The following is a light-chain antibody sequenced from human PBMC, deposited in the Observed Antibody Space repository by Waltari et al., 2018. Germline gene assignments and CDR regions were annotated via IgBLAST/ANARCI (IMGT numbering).Light chain of an antibody. CDR2: GAS. CDR3: QQYGSSPYT. CDR1: PTIKSSH. J-gene: IGKJ2*01. V-gene: IGKV3-20*01. Sequence: ESVLTQSPGTLSLSPGDRVTLPCRAMPTIKSSHLAWYQQKAGQAPRLLIYGASSRATGIPDRFSGGGSGTDFTLTINRLQPEDFAVYHCQQYGSSPYTFGQGTKLAIK.